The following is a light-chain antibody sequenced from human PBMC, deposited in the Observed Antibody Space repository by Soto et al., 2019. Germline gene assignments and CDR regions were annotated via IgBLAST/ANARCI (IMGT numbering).Light chain of an antibody. CDR2: GAS. J-gene: IGKJ4*01. CDR3: QQYNDWPQGLT. CDR1: QRISSS. V-gene: IGKV3-15*01. Sequence: EIVMTQSPPTLSVSPGETATLSCRASQRISSSLAWYQQKPGQAPRLLISGASTSAAGVPVRFSGSGSGTEFTLTISSLQSEDFAVYYCQQYNDWPQGLTFGGGTKVEIK.